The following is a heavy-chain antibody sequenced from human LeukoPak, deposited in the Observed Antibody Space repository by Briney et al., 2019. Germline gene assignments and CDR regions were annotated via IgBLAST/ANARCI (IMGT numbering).Heavy chain of an antibody. J-gene: IGHJ4*02. D-gene: IGHD6-19*01. CDR2: INHSGST. CDR3: ARGPYSSGWSQGRNFDY. V-gene: IGHV4-34*01. Sequence: SETLSLTCAVYGGSFSGYYWSWIRQPPGEGLEWIGEINHSGSTNYNPSLKSRVTISVDTSKNQFSLKLSSVTAADTAVYYCARGPYSSGWSQGRNFDYWGQGTLVTVSS. CDR1: GGSFSGYY.